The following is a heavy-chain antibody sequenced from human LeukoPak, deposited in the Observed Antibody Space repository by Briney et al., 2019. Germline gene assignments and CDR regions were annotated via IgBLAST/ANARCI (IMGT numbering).Heavy chain of an antibody. CDR2: TNIDGSNT. V-gene: IGHV3-74*01. CDR1: GFIFSKYL. CDR3: ARPYPSLPHGFDI. J-gene: IGHJ3*02. Sequence: GGSLRLSCAPSGFIFSKYLMHWVRQAPGKGLVWVSRTNIDGSNTNQAASVKGRFTISKDNAKNTVYLQMNSLSAEDTALYYCARPYPSLPHGFDIWGQGTMVTVAS.